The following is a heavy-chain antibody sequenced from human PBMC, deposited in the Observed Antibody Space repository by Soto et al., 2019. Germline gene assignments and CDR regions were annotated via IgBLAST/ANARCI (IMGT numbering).Heavy chain of an antibody. CDR3: TTWLTAHFDY. V-gene: IGHV3-23*01. CDR2: SSDRRTGNT. J-gene: IGHJ4*02. D-gene: IGHD2-21*02. Sequence: GGSLRLSCAASGFTFSSYTLNWVRRAPGKGLEWVATSSDRRTGNTHYSDSVRGRFTLSRDYSRNILFLQMDSLRADDTALYYCTTWLTAHFDYWGRGTQVTVSS. CDR1: GFTFSSYT.